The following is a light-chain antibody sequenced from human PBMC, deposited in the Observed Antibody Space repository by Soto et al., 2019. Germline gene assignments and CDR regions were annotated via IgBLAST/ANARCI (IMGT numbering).Light chain of an antibody. CDR3: QQTNSLPGT. CDR1: QGISSY. J-gene: IGKJ5*01. V-gene: IGKV1-9*01. CDR2: TAS. Sequence: DIQLTQSPSFLSASVGDRVTITCRASQGISSYLAWYQQKPGKAPNPLIHTASTLQSGVPSRFSGSGSGTDFTLTISSLQPEDFTTYYCQQTNSLPGTFGQGTRREIK.